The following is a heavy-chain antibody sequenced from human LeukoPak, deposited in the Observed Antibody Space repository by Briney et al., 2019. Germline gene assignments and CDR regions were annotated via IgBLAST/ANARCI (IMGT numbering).Heavy chain of an antibody. J-gene: IGHJ6*03. CDR1: GGFISSSSYY. CDR2: IYYSGST. CDR3: ARGPKGYMVRGVIQTYYMDV. Sequence: TSETLSLTCTVSGGFISSSSYYWDWIRQPPGKGLEWIGSIYYSGSTNYNPSLKSRVTISVDTSKNQFSLKLSSVTAADTAVYYCARGPKGYMVRGVIQTYYMDVWGKGTTVTVSS. V-gene: IGHV4-39*07. D-gene: IGHD3-10*01.